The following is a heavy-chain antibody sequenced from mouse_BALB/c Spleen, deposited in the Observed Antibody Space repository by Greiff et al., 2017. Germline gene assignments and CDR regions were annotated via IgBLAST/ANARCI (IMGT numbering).Heavy chain of an antibody. CDR3: ARALLRLRDAMDY. Sequence: EVKVVESGGGLVKPGGSLKLSCAASGFTFSDYYMYWVRQTPEKRLEWVATISDGGSYTYYPDSVKGRFTISRDNAKNNLYLQMSSLKSEDTAMYYCARALLRLRDAMDYWGQGTTLTVSS. V-gene: IGHV5-4*02. D-gene: IGHD1-2*01. J-gene: IGHJ2*01. CDR2: ISDGGSYT. CDR1: GFTFSDYY.